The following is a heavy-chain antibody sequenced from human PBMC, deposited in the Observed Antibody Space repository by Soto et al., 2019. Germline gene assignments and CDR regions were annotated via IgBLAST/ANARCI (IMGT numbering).Heavy chain of an antibody. Sequence: PGGSLRLSCAASGFTFSSYWMHWVRQAPGKGLVWVSRINSDGSSTSYADSVKGRFTISRDNAKNTLYLQMNSLRAEDTAVYYCARATRHRKPTFIRYSSGWYDYWGQGTPVTVSS. V-gene: IGHV3-74*01. J-gene: IGHJ4*02. D-gene: IGHD6-19*01. CDR3: ARATRHRKPTFIRYSSGWYDY. CDR1: GFTFSSYW. CDR2: INSDGSST.